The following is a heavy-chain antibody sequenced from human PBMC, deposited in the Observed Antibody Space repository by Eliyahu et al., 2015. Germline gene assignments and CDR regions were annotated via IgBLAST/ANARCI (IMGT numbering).Heavy chain of an antibody. J-gene: IGHJ4*02. Sequence: QVQLVQSGAEVKKPGASVKVSCKASGYTFTSYAMHWVRQAPGQRLEWMGWINAGNGNTKYSQKFQGRVTITRDTSASTAYMELSSLRSEDTAVYYCARESGYSSSWPYFDYWGQGTLVTVSS. CDR2: INAGNGNT. V-gene: IGHV1-3*01. CDR3: ARESGYSSSWPYFDY. CDR1: GYTFTSYA. D-gene: IGHD6-13*01.